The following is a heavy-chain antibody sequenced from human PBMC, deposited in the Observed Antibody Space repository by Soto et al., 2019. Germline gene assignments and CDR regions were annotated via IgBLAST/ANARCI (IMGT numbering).Heavy chain of an antibody. CDR1: GYTFTSYG. Sequence: QVQLVQSGAEVKKPGASVKVSCKASGYTFTSYGISWVRQAPGQGLEWMGWISAYNGNTNYAQKLQGRVTMTTDTSTSTAYMELRSLRSDDTAVYYCAREVGTIFGVVIPYYYYGMDVWGPRDHGHRLL. V-gene: IGHV1-18*01. CDR2: ISAYNGNT. CDR3: AREVGTIFGVVIPYYYYGMDV. J-gene: IGHJ6*01. D-gene: IGHD3-3*01.